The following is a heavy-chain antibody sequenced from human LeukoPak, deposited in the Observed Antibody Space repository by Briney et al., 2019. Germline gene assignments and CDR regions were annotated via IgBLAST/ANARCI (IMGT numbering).Heavy chain of an antibody. Sequence: PSETLSLTCTVSGGSISSSSYYWGWIRQPPGKGLEWIGRIYYSGSTYYNPSLKSRVTMSVDTSKNQFSLKLTSVTAADTAVYYCARGGSSSSWPFYYWGQGTLVTVSS. CDR1: GGSISSSSYY. V-gene: IGHV4-39*07. CDR2: IYYSGST. J-gene: IGHJ4*02. D-gene: IGHD6-13*01. CDR3: ARGGSSSSWPFYY.